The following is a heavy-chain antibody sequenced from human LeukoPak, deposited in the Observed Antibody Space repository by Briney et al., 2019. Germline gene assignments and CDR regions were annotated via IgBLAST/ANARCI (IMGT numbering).Heavy chain of an antibody. CDR1: GGSISRSSYY. Sequence: PSETLSLTCTVSGGSISRSSYYWGWIRQPPGKGLEWIGSMYYSGSTFYNPSLKSRVTILVDTSKNQFSLKLSSVTAADTAVYYCARDYGSGRRYYYMDVWGKGTTVTDSS. V-gene: IGHV4-39*07. CDR2: MYYSGST. D-gene: IGHD3-10*01. J-gene: IGHJ6*03. CDR3: ARDYGSGRRYYYMDV.